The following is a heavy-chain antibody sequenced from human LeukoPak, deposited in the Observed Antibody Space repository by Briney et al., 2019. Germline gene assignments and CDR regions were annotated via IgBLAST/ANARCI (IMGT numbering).Heavy chain of an antibody. CDR3: ARRSLYDYVWGEDY. D-gene: IGHD3-16*01. CDR2: INHSGST. J-gene: IGHJ4*02. CDR1: GGSFSGHY. Sequence: SETLSLTCAVSGGSFSGHYWSWIRQPPGKGLEWIGEINHSGSTNYNPSLKSRVTISVDTSKNQFSLKLSSVTAADTAVYYCARRSLYDYVWGEDYWGQGTLVTVSS. V-gene: IGHV4-34*01.